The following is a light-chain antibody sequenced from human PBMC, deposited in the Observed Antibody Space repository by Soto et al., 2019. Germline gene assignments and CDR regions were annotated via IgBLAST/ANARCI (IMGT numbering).Light chain of an antibody. Sequence: QSVLTQPPSASGTPGQRVTISCSGSSSNIGSNTVNWYQQLPGTAPKLLIYDNNKRPSGIPDRFSGSRSGTSATLDITGLQTGDEADYYCGTWDSSLSAVVFGGGTKLTVL. CDR3: GTWDSSLSAVV. V-gene: IGLV1-51*01. J-gene: IGLJ3*02. CDR2: DNN. CDR1: SSNIGSNT.